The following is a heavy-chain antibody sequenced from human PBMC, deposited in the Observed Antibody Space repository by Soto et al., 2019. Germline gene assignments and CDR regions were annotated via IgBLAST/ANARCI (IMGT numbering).Heavy chain of an antibody. CDR3: ARRPRSGYYPDAFDI. J-gene: IGHJ3*02. D-gene: IGHD3-3*01. CDR1: GYTFSNYW. CDR2: IYPGDSDT. Sequence: GRSLKISCQGSGYTFSNYWIGWVRQMPGKGLECMGIIYPGDSDTTYSPSFQGQVTISADKSTSTAYLQWRSLRASDTAMYYCARRPRSGYYPDAFDIWGQGTMVTVSS. V-gene: IGHV5-51*03.